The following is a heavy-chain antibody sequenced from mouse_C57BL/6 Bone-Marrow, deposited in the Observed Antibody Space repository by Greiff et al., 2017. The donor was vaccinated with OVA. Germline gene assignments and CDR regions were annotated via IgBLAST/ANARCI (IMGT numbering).Heavy chain of an antibody. D-gene: IGHD1-1*01. CDR3: ARWAPITTVVARYFDY. CDR1: GYTFTDYY. Sequence: EVQLQQSGPELVKPGASVKISCKASGYTFTDYYMNWVKQSHGKSLEWIGDINPNNGGTSYNQKFKGKATLTVDKSSSTAYMELRSLTSEDSAVYYCARWAPITTVVARYFDYWGQGTTLTVSS. V-gene: IGHV1-26*01. CDR2: INPNNGGT. J-gene: IGHJ2*01.